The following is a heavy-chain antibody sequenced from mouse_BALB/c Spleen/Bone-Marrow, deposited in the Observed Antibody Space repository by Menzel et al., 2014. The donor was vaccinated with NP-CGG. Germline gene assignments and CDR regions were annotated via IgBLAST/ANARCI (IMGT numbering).Heavy chain of an antibody. CDR3: ATYYYGSSLFAY. D-gene: IGHD1-1*01. Sequence: EVQLQQSGAELVKPGASVKLSCTASGFNIKNTYIHWVKQRPEQGLEWIGRNDPANVNTKYDPKFQGKATITADTSSNTAYLQLSSLTSEDTAVYYCATYYYGSSLFAYWGQGTLVTVSA. J-gene: IGHJ3*01. V-gene: IGHV14-3*02. CDR2: NDPANVNT. CDR1: GFNIKNTY.